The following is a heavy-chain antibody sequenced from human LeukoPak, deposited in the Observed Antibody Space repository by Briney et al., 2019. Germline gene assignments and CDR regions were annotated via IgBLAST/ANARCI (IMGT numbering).Heavy chain of an antibody. CDR3: AKDLVVRGVPPFDY. Sequence: GGSLRLSCAASGFTFSNYAMSWVRQAPGKGLEWVSAISGSGGSTYYADSVKGRFTVSRDNSKNTLYLQMNSLRAEDTAVYYCAKDLVVRGVPPFDYWGQGTLVTVSS. J-gene: IGHJ4*02. V-gene: IGHV3-23*01. CDR2: ISGSGGST. CDR1: GFTFSNYA. D-gene: IGHD3-10*01.